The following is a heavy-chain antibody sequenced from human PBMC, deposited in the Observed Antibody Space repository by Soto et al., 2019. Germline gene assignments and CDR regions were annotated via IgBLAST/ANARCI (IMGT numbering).Heavy chain of an antibody. D-gene: IGHD1-1*01. CDR1: GFMFSSHA. Sequence: EVQLLQSGGGLVQPGGSLRLSCVASGFMFSSHAMTWVRQAPGKGLEWVSVITNVAHDTLYTDSVKGRFTISRDNSQNTLYLQMNSLRAEDTAIYYCAKEGLERTFNFDFWGQGTLVTVSS. CDR3: AKEGLERTFNFDF. CDR2: ITNVAHDT. V-gene: IGHV3-23*01. J-gene: IGHJ4*02.